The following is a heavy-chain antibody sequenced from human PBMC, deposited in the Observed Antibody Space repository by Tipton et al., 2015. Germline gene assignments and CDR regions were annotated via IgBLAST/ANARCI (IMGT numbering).Heavy chain of an antibody. CDR2: IYPGDSHT. V-gene: IGHV5-51*01. D-gene: IGHD3-22*01. J-gene: IGHJ4*02. CDR1: GYDFTSYW. Sequence: QLVQSGVEVKKPGESLKISCKGSGYDFTSYWIGWVRQMPGKGLEWMGIIYPGDSHTRYSPSFQGQVTISADKSISTAYLQWNSLKASDTAIYSCARTAYDSSGYYYTPFDYWGQGTLVTVSS. CDR3: ARTAYDSSGYYYTPFDY.